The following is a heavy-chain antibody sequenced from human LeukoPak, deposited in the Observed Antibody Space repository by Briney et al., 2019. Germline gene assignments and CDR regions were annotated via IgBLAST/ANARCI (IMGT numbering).Heavy chain of an antibody. CDR2: ISAYNGDT. D-gene: IGHD3-22*01. Sequence: ASVKVSCKASGYTFTNNGISWVRQAPGQGLEWMGRISAYNGDTNYAQKFQGRVSMTTDTSTSTAYLEVRSLRSDDTAVYYCARELAFYFDTIGYFYFDYWGQGTLVTVSS. CDR1: GYTFTNNG. J-gene: IGHJ4*02. V-gene: IGHV1-18*01. CDR3: ARELAFYFDTIGYFYFDY.